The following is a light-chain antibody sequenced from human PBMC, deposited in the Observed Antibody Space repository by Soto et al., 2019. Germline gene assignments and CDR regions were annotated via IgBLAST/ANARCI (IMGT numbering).Light chain of an antibody. CDR2: AAS. CDR1: QSISSY. J-gene: IGKJ1*01. V-gene: IGKV1-39*01. Sequence: DLQMTQSPSSLSASVGDRVTITCRASQSISSYLNWYQQKPGKAPKLLIHAASTLHSGVPSRFSGSGSGTDFTLTISSLQPEDFATYYCQQSYSTPWTFGQGTKVEIK. CDR3: QQSYSTPWT.